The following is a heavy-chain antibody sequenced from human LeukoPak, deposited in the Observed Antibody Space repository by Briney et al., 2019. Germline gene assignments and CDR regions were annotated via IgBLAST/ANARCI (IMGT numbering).Heavy chain of an antibody. D-gene: IGHD2-2*01. CDR3: AKDRDQLMLYPPRDLDP. CDR2: ISGSGGST. Sequence: GGSLRLSCAASEFTFSSYAMSWVRQAPGKGLEWVSAISGSGGSTYYADSVKGRFTISRDNSKNTLYLQMNSLRAEDTAVYYCAKDRDQLMLYPPRDLDPWGQGTLVTVSS. J-gene: IGHJ5*02. V-gene: IGHV3-23*01. CDR1: EFTFSSYA.